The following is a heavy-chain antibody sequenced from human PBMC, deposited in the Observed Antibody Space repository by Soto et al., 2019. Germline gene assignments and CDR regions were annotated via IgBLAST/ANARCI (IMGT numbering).Heavy chain of an antibody. Sequence: PGGSLRLSCAASGFTFSSYGMHWVRQAPGKGLEWVAVISYDGSNKYYADSVKGRFTISRDNSKNTLYLQMNSLRAEDTAVYYCAKEAVDTAMVPLDYWGQGTPVTVSS. CDR2: ISYDGSNK. J-gene: IGHJ4*02. D-gene: IGHD5-18*01. CDR1: GFTFSSYG. CDR3: AKEAVDTAMVPLDY. V-gene: IGHV3-30*18.